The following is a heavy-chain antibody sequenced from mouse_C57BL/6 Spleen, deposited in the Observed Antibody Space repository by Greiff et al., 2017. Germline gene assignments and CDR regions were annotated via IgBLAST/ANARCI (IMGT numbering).Heavy chain of an antibody. CDR2: VLPGSGST. CDR3: ASLYYGSFYAMDY. D-gene: IGHD1-1*01. Sequence: VQLQQSGAELMKPGASVKLSCKATGYTFTGYWIEWVKQRPGHGLEWIGEVLPGSGSTNYNEKFKGKATFPADKSTKTAYIQLRSLTTEVSAIYSCASLYYGSFYAMDYWGQGPSVTVSS. V-gene: IGHV1-9*01. J-gene: IGHJ4*01. CDR1: GYTFTGYW.